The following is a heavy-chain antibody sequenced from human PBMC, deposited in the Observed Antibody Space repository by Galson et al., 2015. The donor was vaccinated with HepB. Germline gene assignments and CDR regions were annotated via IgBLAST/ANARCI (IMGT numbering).Heavy chain of an antibody. D-gene: IGHD2-2*01. Sequence: SVKVSCKASGGTFSSYAISWVRQAPGQGLEWMGGIIPILGIANYAQKFQGRVTITADKSTSTAYMELSSLRSEDTAVYYCARPWGGGLQYCSSTSCYEAQEAFDIWGQGTMVTVSS. J-gene: IGHJ3*02. CDR3: ARPWGGGLQYCSSTSCYEAQEAFDI. CDR2: IIPILGIA. V-gene: IGHV1-69*10. CDR1: GGTFSSYA.